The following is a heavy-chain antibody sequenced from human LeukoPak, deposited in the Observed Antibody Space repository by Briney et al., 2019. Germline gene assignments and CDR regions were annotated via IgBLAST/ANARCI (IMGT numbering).Heavy chain of an antibody. J-gene: IGHJ4*02. Sequence: GGSLRLSCAASGFTVSSNYISWGRQAGGKGREWGSAISGSGGSTYYADSVKGRFTISRDNSKNTLYLQMNSLRAEDTAVYYCAKRRVGGSSGGTPYYFDYWGQGTLLTVSS. CDR3: AKRRVGGSSGGTPYYFDY. CDR1: GFTVSSNY. CDR2: ISGSGGST. V-gene: IGHV3-23*01. D-gene: IGHD1-26*01.